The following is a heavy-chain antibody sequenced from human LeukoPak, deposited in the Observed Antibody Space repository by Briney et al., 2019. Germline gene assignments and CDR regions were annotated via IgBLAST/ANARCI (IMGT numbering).Heavy chain of an antibody. V-gene: IGHV3-30*02. Sequence: GGSLRLSCTTSGFSFNIFGMHWVRQAPGKGLEWVAFIRYDGSNKYYADSVKGRFTISRDNSKNTLYLQMNSLRAEDTAVYYCAKDAGIGFDPWGQGTLVTVSS. CDR1: GFSFNIFG. CDR2: IRYDGSNK. CDR3: AKDAGIGFDP. J-gene: IGHJ5*02. D-gene: IGHD3-10*01.